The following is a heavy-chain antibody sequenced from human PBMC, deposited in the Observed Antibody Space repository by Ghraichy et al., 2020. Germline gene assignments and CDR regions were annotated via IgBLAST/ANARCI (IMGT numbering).Heavy chain of an antibody. CDR1: GGSVSSGSYY. J-gene: IGHJ4*02. V-gene: IGHV4-61*01. D-gene: IGHD2-15*01. CDR2: IYYSGST. CDR3: ARVRPYCSGGSCYSGVGAYYFDY. Sequence: SETLSLTCTVSGGSVSSGSYYWSWIRQPPGKGLEWIGYIYYSGSTNYNPSLKSRDTISVDTSKNQFSLKLSSVTAADTAVYYCARVRPYCSGGSCYSGVGAYYFDYWGQGTLVTVSS.